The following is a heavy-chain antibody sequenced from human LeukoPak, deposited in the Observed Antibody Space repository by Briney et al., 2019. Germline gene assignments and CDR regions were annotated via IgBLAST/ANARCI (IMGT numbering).Heavy chain of an antibody. CDR2: ISGSGGNT. Sequence: GGSLRLSCAASGFTFSSYEMNWVRQAPGKGLEWVSAISGSGGNTYYADSVKGRFTISRDNSKNTLYLQMNSLRAEDTAVYYCARGHDYVWGSYRYYFDYWGQGTLVTVSS. CDR1: GFTFSSYE. D-gene: IGHD3-16*02. CDR3: ARGHDYVWGSYRYYFDY. J-gene: IGHJ4*02. V-gene: IGHV3-23*01.